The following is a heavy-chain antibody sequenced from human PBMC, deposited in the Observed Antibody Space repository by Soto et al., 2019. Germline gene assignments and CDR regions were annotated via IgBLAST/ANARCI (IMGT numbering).Heavy chain of an antibody. CDR2: VSPKSGGT. CDR1: GYNFSDYY. Sequence: QVQLVQSAAEVMKPGASVKVSCKASGYNFSDYYIHWVRQAPGQGLEWLGWVSPKSGGTNYAQKFKGRVTMTRDTSSNTVYMDLSGLKSDDTAVFYCAREISGGGTLNWFDPWGQGTLVTVSS. J-gene: IGHJ5*02. CDR3: AREISGGGTLNWFDP. V-gene: IGHV1-2*02. D-gene: IGHD2-8*02.